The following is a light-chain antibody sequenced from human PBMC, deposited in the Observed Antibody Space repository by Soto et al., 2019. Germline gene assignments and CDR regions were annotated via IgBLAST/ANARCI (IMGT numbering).Light chain of an antibody. Sequence: QPVLTQSPSASASLGASVKLTCTLSSGHSNYAIAWHQQQAKRGPRYLMKINSDGSHIQGDGIPDRFSGSSSGAERYLFISSLQSEDDADYYCQTWGRGVNWVLGGGTKLTVL. CDR2: INSDGSH. CDR3: QTWGRGVNWV. J-gene: IGLJ3*02. CDR1: SGHSNYA. V-gene: IGLV4-69*01.